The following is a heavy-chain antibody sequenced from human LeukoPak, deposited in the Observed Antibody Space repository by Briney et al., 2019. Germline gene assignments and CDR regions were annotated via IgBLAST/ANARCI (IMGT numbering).Heavy chain of an antibody. CDR2: ISYDGNNK. D-gene: IGHD3-3*01. CDR1: GFTFSNYG. Sequence: GGSLRLSCEASGFTFSNYGMHWVRQAPGKGLEWVAVISYDGNNKYYADSVKGRFTISRDNSKNTLYLQMNSLRAEDTAVYYCAKRLEPSAYYDFWSGYYFDYWGQGTLVTVSS. V-gene: IGHV3-30*18. CDR3: AKRLEPSAYYDFWSGYYFDY. J-gene: IGHJ4*02.